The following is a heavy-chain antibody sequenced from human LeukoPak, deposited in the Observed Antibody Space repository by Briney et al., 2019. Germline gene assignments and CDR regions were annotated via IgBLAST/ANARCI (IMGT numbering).Heavy chain of an antibody. V-gene: IGHV3-23*01. CDR2: ISGSGGST. D-gene: IGHD3-10*01. J-gene: IGHJ4*02. CDR1: GFTFSNAW. CDR3: ARGGRGKIDFDY. Sequence: GGSLRLSCAASGFTFSNAWMNWVRQAPGKGLEWVSVISGSGGSTNYADSVKGRFTISRDNSKNTLYLQMGSLSAEDMAVYYCARGGRGKIDFDYWGQGTLVTVSS.